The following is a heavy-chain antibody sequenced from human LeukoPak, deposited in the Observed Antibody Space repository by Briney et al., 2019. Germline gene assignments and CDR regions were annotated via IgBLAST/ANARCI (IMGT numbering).Heavy chain of an antibody. J-gene: IGHJ5*02. D-gene: IGHD2-21*01. CDR1: GFTFSNYG. Sequence: GGSLRLSCAASGFTFSNYGMSWVRQAPGKGLEWVSVIRGSGGGTYYADSVKGRFTISRDNSKNTVYLQMNSLRAEDTAVYYSVKARMPHCGTDCRESWGQGTLVTVSS. CDR2: IRGSGGGT. V-gene: IGHV3-23*01. CDR3: VKARMPHCGTDCRES.